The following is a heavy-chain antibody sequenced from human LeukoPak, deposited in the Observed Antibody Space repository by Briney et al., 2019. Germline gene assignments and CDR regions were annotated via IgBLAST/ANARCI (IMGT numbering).Heavy chain of an antibody. Sequence: ASVKVSCKASGYTFTGYYMHWVRQAPGQGLEWMGWINPNSGGTNYAQKFQGRVTMTRDTSISTAYMELSRLRSDDTAVYYCARDLTGDRSGDYWGQGTLVTVSS. J-gene: IGHJ4*02. CDR2: INPNSGGT. CDR1: GYTFTGYY. D-gene: IGHD7-27*01. CDR3: ARDLTGDRSGDY. V-gene: IGHV1-2*02.